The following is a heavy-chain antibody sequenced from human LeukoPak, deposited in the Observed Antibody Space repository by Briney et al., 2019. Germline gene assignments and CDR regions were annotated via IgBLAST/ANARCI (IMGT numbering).Heavy chain of an antibody. CDR1: GFSPRTSGMC. J-gene: IGHJ3*02. CDR2: IDWDDDK. V-gene: IGHV2-70*11. Sequence: SGPTLVNHTQTLTLTCTFSGFSPRTSGMCVIWIRQPPGKALEWLARIDWDDDKYYTTSLKTRLTISKDTSKNQVVLTMTNMNPVDTATYYCARLNTVITHDAVDIWGQGTMVTVSS. CDR3: ARLNTVITHDAVDI. D-gene: IGHD4-23*01.